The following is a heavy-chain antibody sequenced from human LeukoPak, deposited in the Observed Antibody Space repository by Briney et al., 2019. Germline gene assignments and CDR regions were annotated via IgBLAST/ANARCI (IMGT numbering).Heavy chain of an antibody. D-gene: IGHD2-21*02. Sequence: GGSLRLSCVASGFALRTFALSWVRQAPGKWLEWVSSIFGIGDKTYYADSVKGRFTVSSDYSKNTLFLQMHSLRAEDTAVYYCAKTLPYCGADCDREWGQGTLVTVSS. CDR1: GFALRTFA. CDR2: IFGIGDKT. V-gene: IGHV3-23*01. CDR3: AKTLPYCGADCDRE. J-gene: IGHJ4*02.